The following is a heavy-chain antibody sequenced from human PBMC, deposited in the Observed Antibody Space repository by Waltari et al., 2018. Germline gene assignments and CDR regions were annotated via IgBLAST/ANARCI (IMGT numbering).Heavy chain of an antibody. Sequence: QVQLVQSGAEVKKPGASVKVSCKVSGYTLTELSMHWVRQAPGKGLEWMGGFDPEDCETIYALHFQGRVTMTDDTSTDTAYMELSSLSSEDTAVYYCATLAPARIFGVVDYDYWGQGTLVTVSS. J-gene: IGHJ4*02. CDR3: ATLAPARIFGVVDYDY. V-gene: IGHV1-24*01. CDR1: GYTLTELS. CDR2: FDPEDCET. D-gene: IGHD3-3*02.